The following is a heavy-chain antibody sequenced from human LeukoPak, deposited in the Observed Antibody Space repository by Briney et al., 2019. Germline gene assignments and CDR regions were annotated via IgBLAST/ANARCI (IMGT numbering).Heavy chain of an antibody. CDR2: ISSSGSTI. Sequence: PGGSLRLSCAASGFTFSDYYMSWIRQAPGKGLEWVSYISSSGSTIYYADSVKGRFTISRDNAKNSLYLQMNSLRAEDTAVYYCARDPTDFWSGYSSSNEYGMDVWGQGTTVTVSS. V-gene: IGHV3-11*01. J-gene: IGHJ6*02. D-gene: IGHD3-3*01. CDR1: GFTFSDYY. CDR3: ARDPTDFWSGYSSSNEYGMDV.